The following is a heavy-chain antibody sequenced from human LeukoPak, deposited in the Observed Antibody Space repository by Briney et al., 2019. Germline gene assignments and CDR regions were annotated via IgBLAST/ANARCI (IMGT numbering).Heavy chain of an antibody. CDR1: GGSISSYY. J-gene: IGHJ4*02. Sequence: RASETLSLTCTVSGGSISSYYWSWIRQPPGKGLEWIGYIYYSGSTNYNPSLKGRVTISVDTSKNQFSLKLSSVTAADTAVYYCARVLVPAALVDYWAREPWSPSPQ. CDR2: IYYSGST. D-gene: IGHD2-2*01. CDR3: ARVLVPAALVDY. V-gene: IGHV4-59*01.